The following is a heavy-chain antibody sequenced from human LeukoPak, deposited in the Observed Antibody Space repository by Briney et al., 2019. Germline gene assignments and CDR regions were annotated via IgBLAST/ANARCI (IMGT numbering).Heavy chain of an antibody. CDR2: IYPGDSDT. D-gene: IGHD2-15*01. J-gene: IGHJ6*02. CDR1: GYSFTSYW. Sequence: GESLKISGKGSGYSFTSYWIGWVRQMPGKGLEWMGIIYPGDSDTRYSPSFQGQVTISADKSISTAYLQWSSLKASDTAMYYCARQVGYCSGGSCYLEGYYYGMDVWGQGTTVTVSS. CDR3: ARQVGYCSGGSCYLEGYYYGMDV. V-gene: IGHV5-51*01.